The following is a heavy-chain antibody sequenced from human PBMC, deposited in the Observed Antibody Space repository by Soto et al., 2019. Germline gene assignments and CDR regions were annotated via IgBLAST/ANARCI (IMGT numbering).Heavy chain of an antibody. J-gene: IGHJ6*02. Sequence: QVQLQESGPGLVKPSQTLSLTCTVSGGSISSGDYYWSWIRQPPGKGLEWIGYIYYSGSTYYNPSLKSRVTIAVDTSKNQFSLKLSSVTAADTAVYYCARGRNYDFWSGYYYGMDVWGQGTTVTVSS. CDR2: IYYSGST. D-gene: IGHD3-3*01. CDR3: ARGRNYDFWSGYYYGMDV. CDR1: GGSISSGDYY. V-gene: IGHV4-30-4*01.